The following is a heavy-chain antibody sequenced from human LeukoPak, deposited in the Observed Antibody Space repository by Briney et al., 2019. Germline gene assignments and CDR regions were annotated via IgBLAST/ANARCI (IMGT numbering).Heavy chain of an antibody. J-gene: IGHJ5*02. CDR3: ARVKTIYDSSGYYPT. V-gene: IGHV1-2*02. Sequence: ASVKVSCKASRYTFTGYYMHWVRQAPGQGLEWMGWINPNSGGTNYAQKFQGRVTMTRDTSISTAYMELSRLRSDDTAVYYCARVKTIYDSSGYYPTWGQGTLVTVSS. CDR2: INPNSGGT. CDR1: RYTFTGYY. D-gene: IGHD3-22*01.